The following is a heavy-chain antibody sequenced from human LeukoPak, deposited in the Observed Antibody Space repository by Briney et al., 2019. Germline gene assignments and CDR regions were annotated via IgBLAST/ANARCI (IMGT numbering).Heavy chain of an antibody. Sequence: KPSETLSLTCTVSGGSISSSSYYWGWIRQPPGKGLEWIGNIYYSGGTYSNPSLKSRVTISVDTSKNQFSLNLSSVTAADTAVYFCFVSWIFTGAFNIWGQGTMIVVSS. CDR3: FVSWIFTGAFNI. CDR2: IYYSGGT. D-gene: IGHD2-2*03. CDR1: GGSISSSSYY. V-gene: IGHV4-39*01. J-gene: IGHJ3*02.